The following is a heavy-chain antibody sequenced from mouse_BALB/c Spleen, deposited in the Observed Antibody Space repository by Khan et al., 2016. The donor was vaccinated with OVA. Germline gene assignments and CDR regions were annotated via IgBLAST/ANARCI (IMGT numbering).Heavy chain of an antibody. CDR1: GYTFTSYY. J-gene: IGHJ3*01. CDR3: TRSGYGGFAY. V-gene: IGHV1-53*01. D-gene: IGHD3-1*01. CDR2: INPSNGGA. Sequence: QVQLQQSGGELAKPGASVKLSCKASGYTFTSYYMYWVKQRPGQGLEWLGRINPSNGGANFNEQLKTRPTLTVDKSSSTASLQLSSLTSEDSAVFYLTRSGYGGFAYRGQGTLVTVAA.